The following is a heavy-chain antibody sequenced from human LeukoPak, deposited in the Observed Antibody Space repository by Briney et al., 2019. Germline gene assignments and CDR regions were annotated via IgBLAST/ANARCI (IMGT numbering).Heavy chain of an antibody. CDR1: GGTFSSYA. CDR2: IIPIFGTA. CDR3: AARALYCSSTSCYYFDY. D-gene: IGHD2-2*01. J-gene: IGHJ4*02. V-gene: IGHV1-69*01. Sequence: GASVKVSCKASGGTFSSYAISWVRQAPGQGLEWMGGIIPIFGTANYAQKFQGRVTITADESTSTAYMELSSLRSEDTAVYYCAARALYCSSTSCYYFDYWGQGTLVTVSS.